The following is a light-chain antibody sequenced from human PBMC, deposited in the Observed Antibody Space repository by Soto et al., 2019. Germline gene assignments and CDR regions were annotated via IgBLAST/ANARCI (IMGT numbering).Light chain of an antibody. Sequence: DFQMTQCPSTLSASVGDRVTITCRASQSISSWLAWYQQKPGKAPNLLIYTTSSLHSGVPSRFSGSGSGTEFTLTISSLQPEDFATYYCLQHNSYPWTFGQGTKVDIK. CDR3: LQHNSYPWT. V-gene: IGKV1-5*01. J-gene: IGKJ1*01. CDR2: TTS. CDR1: QSISSW.